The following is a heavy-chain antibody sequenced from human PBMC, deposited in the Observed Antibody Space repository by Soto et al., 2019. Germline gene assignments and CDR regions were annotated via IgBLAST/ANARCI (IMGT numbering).Heavy chain of an antibody. CDR1: GFTFTSSA. V-gene: IGHV1-18*01. Sequence: ASVKVSCKASGFTFTSSAVQWGRQAPGQRPEWMGWISADNGDTRLSQNVQGRLTLTTDTSTNTAYMDLRSLSSDDTAVYYCARDRSYYYETSGYPFDYWGQGTQVTVSS. CDR2: ISADNGDT. J-gene: IGHJ4*02. CDR3: ARDRSYYYETSGYPFDY. D-gene: IGHD3-22*01.